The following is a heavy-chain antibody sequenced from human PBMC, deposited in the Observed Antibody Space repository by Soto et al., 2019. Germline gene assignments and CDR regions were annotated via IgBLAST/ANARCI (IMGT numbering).Heavy chain of an antibody. D-gene: IGHD2-8*01. Sequence: QVQLVESGGGVVQPGRSLRLSCAASGFTFSSYGMHWVRQAPGKGLEWVAVIWFDGSNKYYADSVEGRFTISRDNSKNTLYLQMSSLRAEDTAVYYCTRDRGTMVNDYYGMDVWGQGTAVTVSS. CDR3: TRDRGTMVNDYYGMDV. V-gene: IGHV3-33*01. CDR2: IWFDGSNK. J-gene: IGHJ6*02. CDR1: GFTFSSYG.